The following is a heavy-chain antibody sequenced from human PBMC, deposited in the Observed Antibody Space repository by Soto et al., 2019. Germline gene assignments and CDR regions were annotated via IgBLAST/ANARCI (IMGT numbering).Heavy chain of an antibody. J-gene: IGHJ6*02. Sequence: ASVKVSCKASGYTFTGYYMHWVRQAPGQGLEWMGWINPNSGGTNYAQKFQGWVTMTRDTSISTAYMELSRLRSDDTAVYFCARSETVLYYYYGMDVWGQGTTVTVSS. D-gene: IGHD1-1*01. CDR3: ARSETVLYYYYGMDV. CDR2: INPNSGGT. V-gene: IGHV1-2*04. CDR1: GYTFTGYY.